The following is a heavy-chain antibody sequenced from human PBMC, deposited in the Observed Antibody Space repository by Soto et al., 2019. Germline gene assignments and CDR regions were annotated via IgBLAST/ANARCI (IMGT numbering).Heavy chain of an antibody. Sequence: EVQLLESGGGLVQPGGSLRLSCAASGFTFSSYAMSWVRQAPGKGLEWVSGISGSGDSTYYADSVKGRFTISRDNSKNTLYLQMNSLRAEDTAVYYCAKALGYCSSTTCLGYYYYGMDVWGQGTTVTVSS. CDR2: ISGSGDST. CDR1: GFTFSSYA. D-gene: IGHD2-2*01. V-gene: IGHV3-23*01. J-gene: IGHJ6*02. CDR3: AKALGYCSSTTCLGYYYYGMDV.